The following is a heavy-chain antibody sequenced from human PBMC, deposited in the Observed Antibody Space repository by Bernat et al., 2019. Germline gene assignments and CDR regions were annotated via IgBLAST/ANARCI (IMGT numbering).Heavy chain of an antibody. Sequence: QVQLQQWGAGLLKPSETLSLTCAVYGGSFSGYFWGWIREPPGMGLEWIGCVYSSGRTYYNPSLKGRITISVDTSKNQFSLKLSSVTAADTAVYYCATPWRATYYYGSSGYYGGDAFDSWGQGTMVTVSS. CDR1: GGSFSGYF. J-gene: IGHJ3*02. D-gene: IGHD3-22*01. V-gene: IGHV4-34*01. CDR2: VYSSGRT. CDR3: ATPWRATYYYGSSGYYGGDAFDS.